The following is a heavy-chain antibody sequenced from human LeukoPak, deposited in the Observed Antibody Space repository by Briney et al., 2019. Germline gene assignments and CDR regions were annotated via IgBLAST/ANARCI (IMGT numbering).Heavy chain of an antibody. CDR1: GFTFSSYW. Sequence: PGGSLRLSCAASGFTFSSYWMSWVRQAPGKGLEWVANIKQDGSEKYYVDSVKGRFTISRDNAKNSLYLQMNGLRAEDTAVYYCARDSLIELHDAFDIWGQGTMVTVSS. V-gene: IGHV3-7*01. CDR3: ARDSLIELHDAFDI. D-gene: IGHD1-26*01. CDR2: IKQDGSEK. J-gene: IGHJ3*02.